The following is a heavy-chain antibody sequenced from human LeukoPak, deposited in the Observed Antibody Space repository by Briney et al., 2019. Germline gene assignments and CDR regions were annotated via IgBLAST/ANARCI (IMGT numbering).Heavy chain of an antibody. CDR1: GYTYTSYY. D-gene: IGHD1-20*01. J-gene: IGHJ4*02. V-gene: IGHV1-46*01. Sequence: ASVKVSCKASGYTYTSYYMHWVRQAPGQELEWMGIINPSGGSTSYAQKFQGRVTMTTDTSTSTAYMELRSLRSDDTAVYYCARAPITGTYISDYWGQGTLVTVSS. CDR2: INPSGGST. CDR3: ARAPITGTYISDY.